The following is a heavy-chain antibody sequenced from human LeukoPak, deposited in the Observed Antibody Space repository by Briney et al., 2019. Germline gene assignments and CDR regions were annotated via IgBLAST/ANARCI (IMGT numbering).Heavy chain of an antibody. J-gene: IGHJ4*02. D-gene: IGHD3-22*01. V-gene: IGHV3-23*01. CDR1: GFTLSSYA. CDR2: ISGSGSST. CDR3: ARTYYYDSSGSYYFDY. Sequence: GGSLRLSCAASGFTLSSYAMSWVRQAPGKGLEWVSGISGSGSSTYYADSVKGRFTISRDNSKNTLYLQMNSLRAEDTAVYYCARTYYYDSSGSYYFDYWGQGTLVTVSS.